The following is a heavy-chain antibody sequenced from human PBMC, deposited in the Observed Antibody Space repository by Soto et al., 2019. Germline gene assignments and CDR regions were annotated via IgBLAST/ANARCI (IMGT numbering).Heavy chain of an antibody. CDR3: AKDVRWELYFDY. J-gene: IGHJ4*02. D-gene: IGHD1-26*01. CDR2: MNSDGSDT. V-gene: IGHV3-74*01. Sequence: EMQLVESGGGLVQPGGSLRLSCAASGFTFSSYWMHWVRQAPGRGLVWVSRMNSDGSDTYYADSVKGRFTISRDNARNTVYLQMNSLRVEDTAVYYCAKDVRWELYFDYWGQGTLVTVSS. CDR1: GFTFSSYW.